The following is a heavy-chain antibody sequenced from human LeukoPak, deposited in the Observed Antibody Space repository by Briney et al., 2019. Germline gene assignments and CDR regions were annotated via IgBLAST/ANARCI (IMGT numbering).Heavy chain of an antibody. V-gene: IGHV4-34*01. CDR2: INHSGST. Sequence: PSETLSLTCAVYGGSFSGYYWSWIRQPPGKGLEWIGEINHSGSTNYNPSLKSRVTISVDTSKNQFSLKLSSVTAADTAVYYCARKYVWGSYRYDYWGQGTLVTVSS. CDR3: ARKYVWGSYRYDY. D-gene: IGHD3-16*02. J-gene: IGHJ4*02. CDR1: GGSFSGYY.